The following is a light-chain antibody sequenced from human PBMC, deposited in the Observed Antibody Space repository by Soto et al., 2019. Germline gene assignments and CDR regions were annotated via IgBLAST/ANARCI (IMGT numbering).Light chain of an antibody. J-gene: IGLJ1*01. CDR2: ENN. CDR3: ATWDGSLSVGV. V-gene: IGLV1-51*02. Sequence: QSVLPRPPSVSAAPEQKVTISCSGGSSNLGINFVSWYQQFPGGVPKLLIYENNKRPSGIPDRFSGAKSGTSATLDITGLQAGDEADYYCATWDGSLSVGVFGGGTKVTVL. CDR1: SSNLGINF.